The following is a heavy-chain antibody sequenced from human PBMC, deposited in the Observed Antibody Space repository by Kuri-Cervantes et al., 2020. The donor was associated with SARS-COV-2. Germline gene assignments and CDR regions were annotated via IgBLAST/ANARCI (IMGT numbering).Heavy chain of an antibody. CDR3: ARDNILFSASGFDY. Sequence: GSLRLSCTVSGGSISSYYWSWIRQPPGKGLEWIGYFYYSGITNYNPSLKNRVTMSVDTSKNQFSLNLSSVTAADTAVYYCARDNILFSASGFDYWGQGTLVTVSS. CDR1: GGSISSYY. J-gene: IGHJ4*02. CDR2: FYYSGIT. V-gene: IGHV4-59*01. D-gene: IGHD2-2*01.